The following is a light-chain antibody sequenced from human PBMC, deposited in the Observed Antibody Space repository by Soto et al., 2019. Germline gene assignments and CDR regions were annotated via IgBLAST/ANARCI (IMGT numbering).Light chain of an antibody. CDR3: QSYDSSLSGVV. V-gene: IGLV1-40*01. CDR1: SSNIGAGYD. Sequence: QPVLTQPPSVSGAPGQRVTISCTGSSSNIGAGYDVHWYQQLPGTAPKLLIYGNTNRPSVVPDRFSGSKSGTSASLAITWLQAEDEADYYCQSYDSSLSGVVFGGGTKVTVL. CDR2: GNT. J-gene: IGLJ2*01.